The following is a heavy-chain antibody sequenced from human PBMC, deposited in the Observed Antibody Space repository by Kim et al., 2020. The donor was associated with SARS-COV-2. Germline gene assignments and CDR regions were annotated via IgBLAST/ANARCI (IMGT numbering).Heavy chain of an antibody. CDR1: GGSFSGYY. V-gene: IGHV4-34*01. D-gene: IGHD3-10*01. CDR2: INHSGST. J-gene: IGHJ5*02. Sequence: SETLSLTCAVYGGSFSGYYWSWIRQPPGKGLEWIGEINHSGSTNYNPSLKSRVTISVDTSKNQFSLKLSSVTAADTAVYYCARSGGITMVRGVSNWFDP. CDR3: ARSGGITMVRGVSNWFDP.